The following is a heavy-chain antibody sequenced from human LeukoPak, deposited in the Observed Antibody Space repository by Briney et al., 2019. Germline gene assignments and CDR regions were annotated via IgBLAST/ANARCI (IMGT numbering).Heavy chain of an antibody. J-gene: IGHJ3*02. CDR2: ISSSDNTI. D-gene: IGHD2-2*01. V-gene: IGHV3-11*04. CDR3: ARDLARTVDAFDI. CDR1: GFTFSDYY. Sequence: GGSLRLSCAASGFTFSDYYMSWIRLAPGKGLEWVSYISSSDNTISYADSVKGRFTISRDDVKNSLYLQMNSLRAEDTAVYYCARDLARTVDAFDIWGQGTMVTVSS.